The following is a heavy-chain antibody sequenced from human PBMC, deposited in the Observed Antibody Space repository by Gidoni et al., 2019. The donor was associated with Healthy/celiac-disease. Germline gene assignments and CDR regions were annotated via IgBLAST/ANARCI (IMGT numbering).Heavy chain of an antibody. D-gene: IGHD2-15*01. Sequence: QLQLQESGPGLVKPSETPSLTCTVSGGSISSSSFYWGWIRQPPGKGLEWIGSIYYSGSTYYNPSLKSRVTISVDTSKNQFSLKLSSVTAADTAVYYCARGVEIGVVVAAAGGFDYWGQGTLVTVSS. J-gene: IGHJ4*02. CDR2: IYYSGST. CDR1: GGSISSSSFY. V-gene: IGHV4-39*01. CDR3: ARGVEIGVVVAAAGGFDY.